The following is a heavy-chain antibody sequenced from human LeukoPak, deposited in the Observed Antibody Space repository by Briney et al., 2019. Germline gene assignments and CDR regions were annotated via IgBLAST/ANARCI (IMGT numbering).Heavy chain of an antibody. CDR3: AKAVYGFDAFDI. CDR1: GFTFSSYS. V-gene: IGHV3-21*01. Sequence: GGSLRLSCAASGFTFSSYSMNWVRQAPAKGLEWVSSISSSSSYIYYADSVKGRLTISRDNAKNSLYLQMNSLRAEDTAVYYCAKAVYGFDAFDIWGQGTMVTVSS. D-gene: IGHD4-17*01. J-gene: IGHJ3*02. CDR2: ISSSSSYI.